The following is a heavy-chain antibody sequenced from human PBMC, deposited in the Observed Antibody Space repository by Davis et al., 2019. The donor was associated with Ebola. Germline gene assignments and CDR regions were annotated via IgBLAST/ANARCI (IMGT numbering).Heavy chain of an antibody. J-gene: IGHJ3*02. CDR3: AREGYSSGTAPAFDI. V-gene: IGHV3-23*01. Sequence: PGGSLRLSCAASGFTFSSYAMSWVRQAPGKGLEWVSAISGSGGSTYYADSVKGRFTTSMDNFRNTLYLQMDSLRDEDTALYYCAREGYSSGTAPAFDIWGQGTMVTVSS. CDR1: GFTFSSYA. CDR2: ISGSGGST. D-gene: IGHD5-18*01.